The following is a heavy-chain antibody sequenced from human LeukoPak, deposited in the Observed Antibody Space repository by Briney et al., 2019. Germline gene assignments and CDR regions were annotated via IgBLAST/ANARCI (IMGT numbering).Heavy chain of an antibody. CDR1: GFTFSSYS. Sequence: GGSLRLSCAASGFTFSSYSMNWVRQAPGKGLEWVSYISSSSSTIYYADSVKGRFTISRDNAKNSLYLQMNSLRAEDTAVYYCARALYYYGSGSYYLGYWGQGTLVTVSS. V-gene: IGHV3-48*01. J-gene: IGHJ4*02. CDR3: ARALYYYGSGSYYLGY. D-gene: IGHD3-10*01. CDR2: ISSSSSTI.